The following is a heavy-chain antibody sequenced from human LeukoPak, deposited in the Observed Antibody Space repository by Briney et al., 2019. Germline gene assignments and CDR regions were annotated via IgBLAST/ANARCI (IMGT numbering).Heavy chain of an antibody. D-gene: IGHD3-10*01. J-gene: IGHJ4*02. CDR3: ARIMTYYYGSERYSPPYYFDY. CDR1: GGSISSYY. V-gene: IGHV4-59*08. CDR2: IYYSGST. Sequence: SETLSLTCTVSGGSISSYYWSWIRQPPGKGLEWIGYIYYSGSTNYNPSLKSRVTISVDTSKNQFSLKVSSVTAADTAVYFCARIMTYYYGSERYSPPYYFDYWGQGTLVTVSS.